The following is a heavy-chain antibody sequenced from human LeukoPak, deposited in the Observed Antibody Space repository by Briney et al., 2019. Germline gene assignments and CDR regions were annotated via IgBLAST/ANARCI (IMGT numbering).Heavy chain of an antibody. D-gene: IGHD3-10*01. CDR3: ARVLGGFPYYYGMDV. J-gene: IGHJ6*02. V-gene: IGHV3-23*01. CDR2: VSGSGANT. Sequence: GGSLRLSCAASGFTFSSYAINWARQAPGKGLEWVSAVSGSGANTYYADSVKGRFTISRDNSKDTLYLQMNRLRVEDTAVYFCARVLGGFPYYYGMDVWGQGTTVAVSS. CDR1: GFTFSSYA.